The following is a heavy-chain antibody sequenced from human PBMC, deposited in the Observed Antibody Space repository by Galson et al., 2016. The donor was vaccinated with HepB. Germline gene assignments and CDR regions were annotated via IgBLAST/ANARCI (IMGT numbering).Heavy chain of an antibody. D-gene: IGHD6-19*01. V-gene: IGHV3-7*01. J-gene: IGHJ4*02. CDR1: GFTFSSYW. CDR2: INEVGSEK. Sequence: SLRLSCAASGFTFSSYWMTWVRQAPGKGLEWVANINEVGSEKYYVDSVKGRFTISRDNSKNTLYLQMNSLRAEDTAVYYCARDSAPAEEAVALDYWGQGTPVTVSS. CDR3: ARDSAPAEEAVALDY.